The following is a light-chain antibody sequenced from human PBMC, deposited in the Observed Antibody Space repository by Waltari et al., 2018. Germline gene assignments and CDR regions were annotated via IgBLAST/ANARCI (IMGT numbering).Light chain of an antibody. V-gene: IGKV1-39*01. Sequence: DTQMTQSPSSLSASVGDRVTITCRPSQNIFSHLNWYQQKPGKPPKVLIYATSTLQSGVPSRFSGSGSGTEFTLTITSLQPEDFATYYCQQTYRTPHTFGQGTRLDIK. CDR1: QNIFSH. J-gene: IGKJ2*01. CDR2: ATS. CDR3: QQTYRTPHT.